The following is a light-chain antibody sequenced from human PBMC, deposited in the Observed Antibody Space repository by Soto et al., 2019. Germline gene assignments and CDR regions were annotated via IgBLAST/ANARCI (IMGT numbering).Light chain of an antibody. V-gene: IGKV2-30*01. CDR3: MQSTHWQLT. CDR1: QTPVYSDGNTY. CDR2: QVS. Sequence: DVVMTQSPLSLPFTLGQPASFSSRSSQTPVYSDGNTYLNWLQQRPGQSPRRLFYQVSNRDSGVKDRLSGSGSGTDFTLEIRRVEAEDVGVYFCMQSTHWQLTFGGGTKGDIK. J-gene: IGKJ4*01.